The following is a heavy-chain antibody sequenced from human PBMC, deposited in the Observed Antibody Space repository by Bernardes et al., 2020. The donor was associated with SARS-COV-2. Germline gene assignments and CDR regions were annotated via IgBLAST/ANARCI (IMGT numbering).Heavy chain of an antibody. J-gene: IGHJ6*02. CDR3: ARRQTNCTGGRCYSGGMDV. CDR1: GYIFINNW. Sequence: GGSRKISCKASGYIFINNWIAWVRQMPGKGPEWMGTIYPGDSDTRYSPSFQGQVTVSADKSINTAYLQWSSLKASDTAMYYCARRQTNCTGGRCYSGGMDVWGQGTTVTVSS. D-gene: IGHD2-15*01. V-gene: IGHV5-51*01. CDR2: IYPGDSDT.